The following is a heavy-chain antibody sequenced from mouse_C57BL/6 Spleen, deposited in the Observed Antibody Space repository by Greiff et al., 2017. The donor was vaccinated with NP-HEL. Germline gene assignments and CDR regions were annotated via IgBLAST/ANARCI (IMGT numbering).Heavy chain of an antibody. D-gene: IGHD1-1*01. J-gene: IGHJ1*03. CDR1: GYTFTDYY. V-gene: IGHV1-75*01. CDR3: ARDYYYGSSWYFDV. Sequence: QVQLQQSGPELVKPGASVKISCKASGYTFTDYYINWVKQRPGQGLEWIGWIFPGSGSTYYNEKFKGKATLTVDKSSSTAYMLLSSLTSEDSAVYFCARDYYYGSSWYFDVWGTGTTVTVSS. CDR2: IFPGSGST.